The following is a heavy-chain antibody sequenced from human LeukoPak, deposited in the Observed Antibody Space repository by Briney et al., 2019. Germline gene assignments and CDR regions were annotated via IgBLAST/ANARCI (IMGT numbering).Heavy chain of an antibody. CDR1: GFTFSDYY. Sequence: GGSLRLSCAASGFTFSDYYMIWIRQAPGKGLEWVSYISSSGTTIYYADSVKGRFTISRDNAKNSLSLQMNSLRAEDAAVYFCAREGPPYYYYYMDVWGTGTTVTVSS. J-gene: IGHJ6*03. D-gene: IGHD2-21*01. CDR3: AREGPPYYYYYMDV. CDR2: ISSSGTTI. V-gene: IGHV3-11*04.